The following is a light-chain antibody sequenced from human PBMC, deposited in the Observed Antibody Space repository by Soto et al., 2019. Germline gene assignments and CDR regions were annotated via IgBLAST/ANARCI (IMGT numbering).Light chain of an antibody. Sequence: QSALTQPASVSGSPGQSITISCSGTSSDVGRYNLVSWYQQHPGKAPKLIIHEVSKRPSGVSIRFSGSKSGNTASLTISGLQAEDEADYYCCSYAGSTTVIFGGGTKVTVL. V-gene: IGLV2-23*02. CDR2: EVS. CDR3: CSYAGSTTVI. J-gene: IGLJ2*01. CDR1: SSDVGRYNL.